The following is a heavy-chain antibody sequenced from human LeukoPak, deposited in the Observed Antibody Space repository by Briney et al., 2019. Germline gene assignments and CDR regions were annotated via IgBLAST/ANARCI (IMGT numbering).Heavy chain of an antibody. D-gene: IGHD1-26*01. Sequence: PGGSLRLSCVASGFTFSSYAMSWVRQAPGKGLEWVSTISGSGSTTYYADSVRGRFTISRDNSKSTLYLQMNSLRAEDTAVYYCARDSHSGSYYRLDYWGQGTLVTVSS. CDR3: ARDSHSGSYYRLDY. V-gene: IGHV3-23*01. CDR1: GFTFSSYA. J-gene: IGHJ4*02. CDR2: ISGSGSTT.